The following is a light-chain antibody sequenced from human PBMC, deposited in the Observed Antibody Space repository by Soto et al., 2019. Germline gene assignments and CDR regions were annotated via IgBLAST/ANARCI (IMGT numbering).Light chain of an antibody. V-gene: IGKV4-1*01. CDR1: QSVLYSSNNNNY. CDR2: WAS. J-gene: IGKJ4*01. Sequence: DIVMTQSPDSLAVSLGERATINCKSSQSVLYSSNNNNYIAWYQQKPGQPPKLLIYWASTRESGVPDRFSGSGSGTDFTLTISSLQAEDVAVYYCQQYYSSPLTFGGGTKVEIK. CDR3: QQYYSSPLT.